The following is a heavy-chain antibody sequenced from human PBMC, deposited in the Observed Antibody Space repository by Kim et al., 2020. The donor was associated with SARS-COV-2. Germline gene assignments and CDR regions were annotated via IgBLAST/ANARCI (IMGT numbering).Heavy chain of an antibody. J-gene: IGHJ4*02. CDR3: ARGMYDYVWGSYRFVY. V-gene: IGHV4-59*01. Sequence: SETLSLTCTVSGGSISGYHWSWIRQSPGRGLEWIGYIYYSGNTNYSPSLKSRVTISIDTSKNQFSLKLRSVTAADTAVYYCARGMYDYVWGSYRFVYWGQGTLVTVSS. CDR1: GGSISGYH. CDR2: IYYSGNT. D-gene: IGHD3-16*02.